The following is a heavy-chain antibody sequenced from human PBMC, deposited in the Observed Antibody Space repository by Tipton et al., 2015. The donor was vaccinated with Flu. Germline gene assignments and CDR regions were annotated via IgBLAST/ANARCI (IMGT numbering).Heavy chain of an antibody. V-gene: IGHV3-7*01. J-gene: IGHJ4*02. Sequence: SLRLSCAASEFTFSSFWMSWVRQAPGKGLEWVANIKPDGSAAYYADSVKGQFTISRDNAKNSLYLQMNSLRAEDTAVYYCARDSLWSRDYWGQGTLVTVSS. CDR2: IKPDGSAA. CDR3: ARDSLWSRDY. D-gene: IGHD2-21*01. CDR1: EFTFSSFW.